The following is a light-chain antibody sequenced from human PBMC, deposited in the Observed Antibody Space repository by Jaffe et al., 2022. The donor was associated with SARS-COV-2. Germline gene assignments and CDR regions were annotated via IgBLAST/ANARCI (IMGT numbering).Light chain of an antibody. CDR1: QSVSNW. Sequence: DIQMTQSPSTLSASVGDRVTITCRASQSVSNWLAWYQQKPGKAPKLLIYEASSLKTGVPSRFSGSASGTEFTLTISSLQPDDFATYYCQQYSTFWKTFGQGTKVEIK. J-gene: IGKJ1*01. V-gene: IGKV1-5*03. CDR3: QQYSTFWKT. CDR2: EAS.